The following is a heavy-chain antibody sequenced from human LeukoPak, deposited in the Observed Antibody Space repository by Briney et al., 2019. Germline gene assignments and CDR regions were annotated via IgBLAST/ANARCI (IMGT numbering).Heavy chain of an antibody. Sequence: SVKVSCKASGGTFSSYAISWVRQAPGQGLEWMGGIIPIFGTANYAQKFQGRVTITTDESTSTAYMELSSLGSEDTAVYYCAREAVAARPFSFDYWGQGTLVTVSS. CDR3: AREAVAARPFSFDY. CDR1: GGTFSSYA. CDR2: IIPIFGTA. V-gene: IGHV1-69*05. D-gene: IGHD6-6*01. J-gene: IGHJ4*02.